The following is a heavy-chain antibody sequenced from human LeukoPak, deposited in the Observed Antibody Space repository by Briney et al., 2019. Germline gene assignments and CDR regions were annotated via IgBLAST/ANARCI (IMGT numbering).Heavy chain of an antibody. CDR2: IKQDGSDQ. J-gene: IGHJ4*02. V-gene: IGHV3-7*05. Sequence: GGSLRLSCAASGFTFSTYWMSWVRQAPGKGLEWVANIKQDGSDQYYVDSVKGRFTISRDNARNSLYLQMNSLRAEDTAVYYCARYCSSTSCYDYWGQGTLVTVSS. CDR3: ARYCSSTSCYDY. D-gene: IGHD2-2*01. CDR1: GFTFSTYW.